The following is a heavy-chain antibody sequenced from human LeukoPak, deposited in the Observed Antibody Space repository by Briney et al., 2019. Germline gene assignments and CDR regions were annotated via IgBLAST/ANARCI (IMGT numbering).Heavy chain of an antibody. D-gene: IGHD2-15*01. V-gene: IGHV3-15*01. CDR3: TTDTSVVVAADY. CDR1: GFTFNNAW. J-gene: IGHJ4*02. CDR2: IKSKTDGGTT. Sequence: GGSLRLSCAASGFTFNNAWMSWVRQAPGKGLEWVGRIKSKTDGGTTDYAAPVKGRFTISRDDSKNTLYLQMNSLKTEDTAVYYCTTDTSVVVAADYWGQGTLVTVSS.